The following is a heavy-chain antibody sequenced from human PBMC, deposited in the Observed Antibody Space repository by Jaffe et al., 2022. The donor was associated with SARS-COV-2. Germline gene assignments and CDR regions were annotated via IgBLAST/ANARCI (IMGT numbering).Heavy chain of an antibody. V-gene: IGHV3-23*01. CDR1: GFIFNTYA. CDR3: AKDRIQRSPNIWYSWAFDV. D-gene: IGHD6-13*01. CDR2: IGTSGGTT. Sequence: EVELLESGGGLVQPGGSLRLSCAASGFIFNTYALSWVRQAPGKGLEWLSTIGTSGGTTYYADSVKGRCTISRDNSKNTLYLEVHSLRAEDTAVYFCAKDRIQRSPNIWYSWAFDVWGRGTMVTVSS. J-gene: IGHJ3*01.